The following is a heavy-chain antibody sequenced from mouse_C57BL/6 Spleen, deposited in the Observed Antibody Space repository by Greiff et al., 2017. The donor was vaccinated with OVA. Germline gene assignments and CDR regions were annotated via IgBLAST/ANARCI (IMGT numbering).Heavy chain of an antibody. Sequence: VQLQQPGAELVKPGASVKMSCKASGYTFTSYWITWVKPRPGQGLEWIGDIYPGSGSTNYNEKFKSKATLTVDTSSRTAYMQLSSRTSEDSAVYYCARGPLYYGSSYDYAMDYWGQGTSVTVSS. CDR1: GYTFTSYW. CDR2: IYPGSGST. D-gene: IGHD1-1*01. V-gene: IGHV1-55*01. CDR3: ARGPLYYGSSYDYAMDY. J-gene: IGHJ4*01.